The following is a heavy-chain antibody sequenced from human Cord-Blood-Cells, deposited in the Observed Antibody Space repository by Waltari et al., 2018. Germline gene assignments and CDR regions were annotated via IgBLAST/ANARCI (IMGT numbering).Heavy chain of an antibody. J-gene: IGHJ2*01. V-gene: IGHV4-38-2*02. CDR2: IYHSGST. Sequence: QVQLQELGPGLVKPSETLSLTCTVSGYSISSGYYWGWIRQPPGKGLEWIGSIYHSGSTYYNPSLKSLVTRSVDTSKNQCSLQLSSVTAADTAVYYCALTTPGIAAAGIGYFYLWGRGTLVTVSS. CDR3: ALTTPGIAAAGIGYFYL. CDR1: GYSISSGYY. D-gene: IGHD6-13*01.